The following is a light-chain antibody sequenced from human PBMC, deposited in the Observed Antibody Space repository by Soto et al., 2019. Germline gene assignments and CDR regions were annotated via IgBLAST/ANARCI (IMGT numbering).Light chain of an antibody. CDR1: QRISTN. J-gene: IGKJ5*01. CDR2: SSS. CDR3: QQRGDWPIT. V-gene: IGKV3-11*01. Sequence: DIEMTQSPPILSVSPGEGATLSCRASQRISTNLAWYQHIPGQAPRLLIVSSSRRPTDVPARFSGSGSGTDFTLTINSLDPDDFAVYYCQQRGDWPITFGQGTRLEIK.